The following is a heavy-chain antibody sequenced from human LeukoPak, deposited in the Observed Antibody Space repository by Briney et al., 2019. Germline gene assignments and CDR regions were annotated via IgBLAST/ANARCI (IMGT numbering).Heavy chain of an antibody. Sequence: SETLSLTCTVSGGSISSSSYYWGWIRQPPGKGLEWIGSIYYSGSTYYNPSLKSRVTISVDTSKNQFSLKLSSVTAADTAVYYCARLPRPGRYSGYDVHPFFDYWGQGTLVTVSS. CDR2: IYYSGST. V-gene: IGHV4-39*07. CDR3: ARLPRPGRYSGYDVHPFFDY. D-gene: IGHD5-12*01. CDR1: GGSISSSSYY. J-gene: IGHJ4*02.